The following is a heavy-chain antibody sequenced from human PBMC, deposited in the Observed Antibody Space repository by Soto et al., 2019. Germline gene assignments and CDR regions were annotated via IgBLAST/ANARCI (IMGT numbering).Heavy chain of an antibody. CDR3: ARGRMVRGDYYYYYGMDV. D-gene: IGHD3-10*01. J-gene: IGHJ6*02. CDR1: GYTFTGYY. V-gene: IGHV1-2*04. Sequence: ASVKVSCKASGYTFTGYYMHWVRQAPGQGFEWMGWINPNSGGTNYAQKFQGWVTMTRDTSISTAYMELSRLRSDDTAVYYCARGRMVRGDYYYYYGMDVWGQGTTVTVSS. CDR2: INPNSGGT.